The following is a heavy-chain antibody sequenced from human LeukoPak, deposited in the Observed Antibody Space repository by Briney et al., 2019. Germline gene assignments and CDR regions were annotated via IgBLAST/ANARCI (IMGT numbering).Heavy chain of an antibody. D-gene: IGHD3-10*01. CDR1: GASISSSSYC. Sequence: PSETLSLTCIFSGASISSSSYCWGWIRQPPGKRLGRIGSIYYSGSTYYNPSLKSRVTISVDTSKNQFSLKLSSVTAADTAVYYCARHGWFGELLQFDYWGQGTLVTVSS. V-gene: IGHV4-39*01. CDR3: ARHGWFGELLQFDY. J-gene: IGHJ4*02. CDR2: IYYSGST.